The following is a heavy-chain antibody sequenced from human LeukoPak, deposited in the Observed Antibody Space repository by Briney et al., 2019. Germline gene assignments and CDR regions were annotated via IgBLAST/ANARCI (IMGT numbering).Heavy chain of an antibody. V-gene: IGHV3-21*01. CDR2: ISSRSIYI. D-gene: IGHD6-13*01. CDR1: GFAFNTYT. J-gene: IGHJ4*02. Sequence: GGSLRLSCAASGFAFNTYTLNWVRQAPGKGLEWVSSISSRSIYIFYADSVKGRFTISRDNAKNSLFLQMNSLRAEDTAVYYCVRGLPEYTGNWYVGYWGQGTLVTVSS. CDR3: VRGLPEYTGNWYVGY.